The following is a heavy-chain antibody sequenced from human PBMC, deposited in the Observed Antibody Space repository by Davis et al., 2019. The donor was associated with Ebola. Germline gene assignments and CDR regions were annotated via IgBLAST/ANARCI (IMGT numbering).Heavy chain of an antibody. CDR3: ARGGYSHGYYYGMDV. V-gene: IGHV3-48*03. Sequence: GESLKISCAASGFTFSSYELNWVRQAPGKGLEWVSYIRSSGPTIYYADSVKGRFTISRDNAKKSLYLQMNSLRAEDTAVYYCARGGYSHGYYYGMDVWCQGTTVTVS. CDR2: IRSSGPTI. CDR1: GFTFSSYE. D-gene: IGHD5-18*01. J-gene: IGHJ6*02.